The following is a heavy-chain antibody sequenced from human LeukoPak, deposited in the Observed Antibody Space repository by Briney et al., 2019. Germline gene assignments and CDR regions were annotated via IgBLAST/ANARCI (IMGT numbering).Heavy chain of an antibody. CDR3: ARGPLDFWSGYSNTAEYFQH. CDR2: IYTSGST. Sequence: PSETLSLTCTVSGGSISSYYWSWIRQPAGKGLEWIGRIYTSGSTNYNPSLKSRVTMSVDTSKNQFSLKLSSVTAADTAVYYCARGPLDFWSGYSNTAEYFQHWRQGTLVTVSS. V-gene: IGHV4-4*07. CDR1: GGSISSYY. D-gene: IGHD3-3*01. J-gene: IGHJ1*01.